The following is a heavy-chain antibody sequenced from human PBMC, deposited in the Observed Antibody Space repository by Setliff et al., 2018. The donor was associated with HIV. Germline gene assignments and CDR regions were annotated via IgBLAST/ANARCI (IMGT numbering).Heavy chain of an antibody. CDR1: GGSISSYY. Sequence: NPSETLSLTCTVSGGSISSYYWSWIRQPAGKGLEWIGRIYTSGSTNYNPSLKSRVTMSVDTSKKQFSLKLTSVTAADTAVYYCVRHGGVRIQRRTGIDYWGQGTLVTVSS. D-gene: IGHD5-18*01. CDR3: VRHGGVRIQRRTGIDY. V-gene: IGHV4-4*07. CDR2: IYTSGST. J-gene: IGHJ4*02.